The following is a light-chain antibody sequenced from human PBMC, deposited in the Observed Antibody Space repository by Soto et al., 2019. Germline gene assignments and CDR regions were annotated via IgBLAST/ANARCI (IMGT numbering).Light chain of an antibody. CDR3: QQRSTPIT. V-gene: IGKV3-11*01. CDR2: DAS. Sequence: EIVLTQSPATLSLSTGERDTLSCRASQSVSSYLAWYQQKPGQAPRLLIYDASNRATGIPARFSGSGSGTDFTLTSSSLEPEDCAVYYCQQRSTPITFGQGTRLEI. CDR1: QSVSSY. J-gene: IGKJ5*01.